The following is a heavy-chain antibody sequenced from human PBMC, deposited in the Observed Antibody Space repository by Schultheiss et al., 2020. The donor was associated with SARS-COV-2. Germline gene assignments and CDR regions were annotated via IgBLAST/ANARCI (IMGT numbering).Heavy chain of an antibody. CDR3: ARAQYSYGSDFDY. Sequence: SETLSLTCTVSGGSVSSGSYYWSWIRQPAGKGLEWIGRIYTSGSTNYNPSLKSRVTISVDTSKNQFSLKLSSVTAADTAVYYCARAQYSYGSDFDYWGQGTLVTVSS. CDR2: IYTSGST. D-gene: IGHD5-18*01. CDR1: GGSVSSGSYY. V-gene: IGHV4-61*10. J-gene: IGHJ4*02.